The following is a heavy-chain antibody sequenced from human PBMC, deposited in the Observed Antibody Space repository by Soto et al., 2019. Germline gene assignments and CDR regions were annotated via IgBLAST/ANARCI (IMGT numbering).Heavy chain of an antibody. J-gene: IGHJ4*02. Sequence: SCKASGYTFTSHYMHWVRQAPGQGLEWMGLINPSAGSTSYAQSFQGRVTMTRDTSTSTVLMDLRSLRPEDTAIYYCATPSGYWGQGTLVTVSS. CDR1: GYTFTSHY. D-gene: IGHD3-10*01. CDR3: ATPSGY. CDR2: INPSAGST. V-gene: IGHV1-46*01.